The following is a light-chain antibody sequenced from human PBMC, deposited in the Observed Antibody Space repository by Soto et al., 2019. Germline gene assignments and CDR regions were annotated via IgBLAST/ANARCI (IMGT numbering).Light chain of an antibody. CDR1: SSNIGNNY. J-gene: IGLJ3*02. Sequence: QSVLTQPPSVSAAPGQKVTISCSGSSSNIGNNYVSRYQQLPGTAPKLLIYENNKRPSGIPDRFSGSKSGTSATLGITGLQTGDEADYYCGTWDSRLSGWVFGGGTKLTVL. CDR3: GTWDSRLSGWV. V-gene: IGLV1-51*02. CDR2: ENN.